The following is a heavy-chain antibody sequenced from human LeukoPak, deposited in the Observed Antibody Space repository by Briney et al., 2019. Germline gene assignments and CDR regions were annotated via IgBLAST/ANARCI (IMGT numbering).Heavy chain of an antibody. CDR1: GFTFNRCW. J-gene: IGHJ4*02. D-gene: IGHD4-17*01. Sequence: PGGSLRLSCVVSGFTFNRCWMNWVRQAPGKGLEWVAVIWHDGSNKYYTDSVKGRFTISRDDSKNTLYLQMNSLKAEDTAVYYCARPDYGASGDYWGQGTLVTVSS. CDR2: IWHDGSNK. CDR3: ARPDYGASGDY. V-gene: IGHV3-33*07.